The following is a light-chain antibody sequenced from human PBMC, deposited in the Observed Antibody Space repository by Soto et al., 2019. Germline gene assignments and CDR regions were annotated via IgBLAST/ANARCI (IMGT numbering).Light chain of an antibody. CDR2: KAS. Sequence: DIQMTQAPSTLSGSVGDRVTITCRASQTISSWLAWYQQKPGKAPKRLIYKASTLKSGVPSRVSGSGAGTEFTLTISRLHPDDFATYYCQRYNSYSEAFVQGTKVERK. CDR3: QRYNSYSEA. CDR1: QTISSW. V-gene: IGKV1-5*03. J-gene: IGKJ1*01.